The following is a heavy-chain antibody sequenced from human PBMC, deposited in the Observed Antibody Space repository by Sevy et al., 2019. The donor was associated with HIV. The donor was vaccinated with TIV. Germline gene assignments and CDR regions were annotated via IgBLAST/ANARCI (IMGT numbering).Heavy chain of an antibody. Sequence: SETLSLTCTVSGDSINNGDYYWSWIRQHPGKGLEWIGNIYYTGTTYYNPSLKSRLRISVERSENTLSLSLRSVTAADTAVYYCARTTATTLSSARNNWFDPWGQGTLVTVSS. J-gene: IGHJ5*02. V-gene: IGHV4-31*03. CDR2: IYYTGTT. CDR3: ARTTATTLSSARNNWFDP. D-gene: IGHD4-4*01. CDR1: GDSINNGDYY.